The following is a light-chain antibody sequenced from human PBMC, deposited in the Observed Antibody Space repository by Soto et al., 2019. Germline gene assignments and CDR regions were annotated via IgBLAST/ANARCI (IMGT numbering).Light chain of an antibody. CDR2: KAS. V-gene: IGKV1-5*03. CDR1: QTISSW. Sequence: DIQMTQSPSTLSGSVGDRVTITCLASQTISSWLAWYQQKPGKAPNLLIYKASTLESGVPSRFSGSGSGTDFTLTITSLQPEDFATYYCQQSYSIPYSFGQGTKVDIK. CDR3: QQSYSIPYS. J-gene: IGKJ2*03.